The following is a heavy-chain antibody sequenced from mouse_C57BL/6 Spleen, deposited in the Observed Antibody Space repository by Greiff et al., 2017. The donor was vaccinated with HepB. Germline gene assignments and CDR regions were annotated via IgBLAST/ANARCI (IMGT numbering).Heavy chain of an antibody. J-gene: IGHJ4*01. V-gene: IGHV1-26*01. CDR3: ATGGRTVVADYYAMDY. Sequence: VQLQQSGPELVKPGASVKISCKASGYTFTDYYMNWVKQSHGKSLEWIGDINPNNGGTSYNQKFKGKATLTVDKSSSTAYMELRSLTSEDSAVYYCATGGRTVVADYYAMDYWGQGTSVTVSS. CDR1: GYTFTDYY. CDR2: INPNNGGT. D-gene: IGHD1-1*01.